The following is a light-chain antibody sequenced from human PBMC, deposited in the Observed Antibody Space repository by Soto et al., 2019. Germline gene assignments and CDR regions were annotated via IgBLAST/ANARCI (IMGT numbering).Light chain of an antibody. V-gene: IGLV1-51*02. CDR3: GTWDSSLSAHV. J-gene: IGLJ1*01. Sequence: QSVLTQPPSVSAAPGQKVTISCSGSSSNIGNNYVSWYQQLPGTAPKLVIYENNKRPSGIPDRLSGSKSGTSATLGITGLQTGDEADYYCGTWDSSLSAHVFGTGTKLTVL. CDR2: ENN. CDR1: SSNIGNNY.